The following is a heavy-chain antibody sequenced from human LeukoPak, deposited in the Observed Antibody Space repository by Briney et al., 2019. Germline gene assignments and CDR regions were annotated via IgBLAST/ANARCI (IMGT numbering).Heavy chain of an antibody. J-gene: IGHJ4*02. CDR2: IIPIFGTA. CDR1: GGTFSSYA. D-gene: IGHD2-15*01. Sequence: SVKVSCKASGGTFSSYAISWVRQAPGQGLEWMGGIIPIFGTANYAQKFQGRVTITADESTSTAYMELSSLRSEDTAVYYCARDLCSPGSGGSCSDYWGQETLVTVSS. CDR3: ARDLCSPGSGGSCSDY. V-gene: IGHV1-69*01.